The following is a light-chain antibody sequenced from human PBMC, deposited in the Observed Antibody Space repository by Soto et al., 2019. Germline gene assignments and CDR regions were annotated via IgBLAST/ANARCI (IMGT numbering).Light chain of an antibody. CDR1: TSDVGGYNY. Sequence: QSALTQPRSVSGSPGQSVTISCTGTTSDVGGYNYVSWFQQHPGKAPKLMIYDVSKRPSGVPDRFSGSKSGNTASLTISGLQAEDEADYYCQSFDSNLSGYVFGTGTKVTVL. CDR2: DVS. J-gene: IGLJ1*01. V-gene: IGLV2-11*01. CDR3: QSFDSNLSGYV.